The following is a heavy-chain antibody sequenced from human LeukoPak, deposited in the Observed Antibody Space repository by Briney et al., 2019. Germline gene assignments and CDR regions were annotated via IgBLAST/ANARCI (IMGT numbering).Heavy chain of an antibody. J-gene: IGHJ4*02. Sequence: GGSLRLSCAASGFPFSSYGMHWVRQAPGKGLEWVAVVWYDGSNRYYADSVKGRFTISRDNSKNTPYLEMNSLRAEDTAVYYCVGLGTNYYGLRWGQGTLVTVSS. CDR3: VGLGTNYYGLR. CDR2: VWYDGSNR. CDR1: GFPFSSYG. D-gene: IGHD3-10*01. V-gene: IGHV3-33*01.